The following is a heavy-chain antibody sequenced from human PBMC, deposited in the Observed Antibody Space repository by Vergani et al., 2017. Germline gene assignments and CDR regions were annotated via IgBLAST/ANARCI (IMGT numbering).Heavy chain of an antibody. CDR2: IKSDGSIT. CDR3: ARARCIETCYMSNWLDS. Sequence: DVHLAESGGGFFQPGGSLRLSCSASGFSFNSYWMHWVRQVPGKGLLWVSRIKSDGSITAYADSVKGRFTISRDNAQNTLYLQMNSLRVEDTGVYYCARARCIETCYMSNWLDSWGQGNLVTGSS. CDR1: GFSFNSYW. J-gene: IGHJ5*01. D-gene: IGHD3-9*01. V-gene: IGHV3-74*03.